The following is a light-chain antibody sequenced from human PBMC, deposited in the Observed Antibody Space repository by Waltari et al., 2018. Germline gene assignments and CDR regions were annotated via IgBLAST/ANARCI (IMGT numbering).Light chain of an antibody. V-gene: IGLV2-14*01. CDR2: DVT. J-gene: IGLJ3*02. Sequence: QSALTQPASVSGSPGQSITISCTGTSSDVGGYNYVYWYQQHPGKAPKLMIYDVTNRPSGVSNRCSGSKSGNTASLTISGLQAEDEADYYCSSYTSSRTRVFGGGTKLTVL. CDR1: SSDVGGYNY. CDR3: SSYTSSRTRV.